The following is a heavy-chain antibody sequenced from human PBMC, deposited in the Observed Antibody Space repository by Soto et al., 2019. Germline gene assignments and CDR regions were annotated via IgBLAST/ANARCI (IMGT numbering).Heavy chain of an antibody. V-gene: IGHV4-34*01. CDR1: GETFCGYY. D-gene: IGHD2-8*02. CDR2: INHSGST. Sequence: PSETLSLTCAVYGETFCGYYWTWIRQPPGTGLEWIGEINHSGSTNYNPSLKSRVTISVDTSKSQFSLKLTSVTAADTAVYYCARDKITGLFDYWGQGTLVPSPQ. CDR3: ARDKITGLFDY. J-gene: IGHJ4*02.